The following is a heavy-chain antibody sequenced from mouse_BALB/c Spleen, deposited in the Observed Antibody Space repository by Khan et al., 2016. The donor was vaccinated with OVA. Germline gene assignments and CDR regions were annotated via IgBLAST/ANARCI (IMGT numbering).Heavy chain of an antibody. CDR1: GFTFSSYG. Sequence: EVQLVESGGDLVKPGGSLKLSCAASGFTFSSYGMSWVRQTPDKRLEWVATISSGGHYTYFPDSVRGRFTSSRDNAKNALYLEMSSLKSEDTAMYYSASTINTTEGDYYAMDDWGQGTSVTVSS. CDR2: ISSGGHYT. CDR3: ASTINTTEGDYYAMDD. D-gene: IGHD1-1*01. J-gene: IGHJ4*01. V-gene: IGHV5-6*01.